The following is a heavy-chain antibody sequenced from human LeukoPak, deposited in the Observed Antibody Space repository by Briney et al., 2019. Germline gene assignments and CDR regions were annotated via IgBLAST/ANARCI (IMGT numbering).Heavy chain of an antibody. CDR2: ISGTGGGI. V-gene: IGHV3-23*01. Sequence: PGGSLRLSCEASGFSFNNYVMSWVRQAPGKELEWVSGISGTGGGIYYADSVKGRFTISRDNSKNTLFLQMNSLRAEDTAVYYCAKRVFVATIWSAFDIWGLGTRVTVSS. CDR3: AKRVFVATIWSAFDI. D-gene: IGHD5-24*01. CDR1: GFSFNNYV. J-gene: IGHJ3*02.